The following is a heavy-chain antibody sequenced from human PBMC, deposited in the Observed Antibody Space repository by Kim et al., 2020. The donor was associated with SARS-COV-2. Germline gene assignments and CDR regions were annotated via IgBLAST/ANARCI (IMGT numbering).Heavy chain of an antibody. V-gene: IGHV5-51*01. CDR3: ARRDNEYDYGFDY. Sequence: YSPSFQGQVTISADKSISTAYLQWSSLKASDTAMHYCARRDNEYDYGFDYWGQGTLVTVSS. J-gene: IGHJ4*02. D-gene: IGHD4-17*01.